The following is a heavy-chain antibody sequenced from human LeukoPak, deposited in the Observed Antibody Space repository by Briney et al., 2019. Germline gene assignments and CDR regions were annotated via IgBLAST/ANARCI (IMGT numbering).Heavy chain of an antibody. CDR2: IRDDGGEI. V-gene: IGHV3-7*01. Sequence: GGSLRLSCEASGFTFSSYWMSWVRQAPGKGLEWVANIRDDGGEIYYVDSVGGRFTISRDNAKSSLFLQMNSLRAEDAAVYYCARDKPRGSYYGSIFDSWGQGTLVTVSS. CDR3: ARDKPRGSYYGSIFDS. D-gene: IGHD1-26*01. CDR1: GFTFSSYW. J-gene: IGHJ4*02.